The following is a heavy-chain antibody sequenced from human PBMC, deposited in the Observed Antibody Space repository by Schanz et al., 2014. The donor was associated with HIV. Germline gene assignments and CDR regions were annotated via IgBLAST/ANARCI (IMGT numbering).Heavy chain of an antibody. CDR3: ARGFQGFDY. CDR2: ISERGGRS. CDR1: GFSFDTFG. J-gene: IGHJ4*02. V-gene: IGHV3-NL1*01. D-gene: IGHD3-10*01. Sequence: QVQLVESGGGVVQPGRSLRLSCAGSGFSFDTFGIHWVRQAPGKGLEWVSSISERGGRSYYADSVKGRFTISRDNSKNTLYLQMNSLRAEDTSVYYCARGFQGFDYWGQGTLVTVSS.